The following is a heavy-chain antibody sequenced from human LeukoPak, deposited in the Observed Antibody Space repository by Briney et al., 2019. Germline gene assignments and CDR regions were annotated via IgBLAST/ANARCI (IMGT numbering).Heavy chain of an antibody. CDR3: ARGDTNFDY. J-gene: IGHJ4*02. Sequence: ASVKVSCKASGYTFTSYGISWVRQAPGQGLEWMGWISAYNGNTNYAQKFQGRVTITADKSTSTAYMELSSLRSEDTAVYYCARGDTNFDYWGQGTLVTVSS. V-gene: IGHV1-18*01. CDR1: GYTFTSYG. CDR2: ISAYNGNT.